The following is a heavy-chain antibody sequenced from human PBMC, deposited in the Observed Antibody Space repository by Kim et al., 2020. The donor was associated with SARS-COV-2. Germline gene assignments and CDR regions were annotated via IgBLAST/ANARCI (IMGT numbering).Heavy chain of an antibody. CDR1: GHTFTRDS. Sequence: ASVKVSCKTSGHTFTRDSIHWVRQAPGQRLEWMGGIDCGNGNTIYSQKFQGRVTFTTDTSVSTAYMELSSLRSEDSAVYYCLGGYYFDYWGQGTLVTVSS. D-gene: IGHD2-15*01. CDR2: IDCGNGNT. CDR3: LGGYYFDY. J-gene: IGHJ4*02. V-gene: IGHV1-3*01.